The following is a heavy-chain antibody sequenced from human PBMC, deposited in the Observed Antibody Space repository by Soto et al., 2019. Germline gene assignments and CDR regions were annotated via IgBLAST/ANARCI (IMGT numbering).Heavy chain of an antibody. J-gene: IGHJ4*02. CDR1: GFTFSSYS. Sequence: GGSLRLSCAASGFTFSSYSMNLVRQAPGKGLEWVSYISSSSSAIYYADSVKGRFTISIDNAKNSLYLQIDSLSAEDTAVYFCATDLDWETDYLGQGTLVTVSS. V-gene: IGHV3-48*01. CDR2: ISSSSSAI. CDR3: ATDLDWETDY. D-gene: IGHD1-26*01.